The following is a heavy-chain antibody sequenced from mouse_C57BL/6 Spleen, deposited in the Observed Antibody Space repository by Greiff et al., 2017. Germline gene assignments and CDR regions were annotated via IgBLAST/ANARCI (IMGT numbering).Heavy chain of an antibody. CDR3: ARDYRAMDY. J-gene: IGHJ4*01. V-gene: IGHV5-16*01. CDR2: INYDGSST. Sequence: EVNLVESEGGLVQPGSSMKLSCTASGFTFSDYYMAWVRQVPEKGLEWVANINYDGSSTYYLDSLKSRFIISRDNAKNILYLQMSSLKSEDTATYYCARDYRAMDYWGQGTSVTVSS. CDR1: GFTFSDYY.